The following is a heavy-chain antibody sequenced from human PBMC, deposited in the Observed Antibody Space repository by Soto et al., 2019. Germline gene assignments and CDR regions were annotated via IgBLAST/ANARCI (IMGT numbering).Heavy chain of an antibody. V-gene: IGHV4-4*02. J-gene: IGHJ6*01. CDR1: GGSISSSNW. CDR2: IYHSGST. CDR3: ARGEKVTMIGVANAYGMDV. D-gene: IGHD3-22*01. Sequence: PSETLSLTCAVSGGSISSSNWWSWVRQPPGKGLEWIGEIYHSGSTNYNPSLKSRVTISVDKSKNPFSLKLSSVTAADTAVYYCARGEKVTMIGVANAYGMDVWGQGTTVTVSS.